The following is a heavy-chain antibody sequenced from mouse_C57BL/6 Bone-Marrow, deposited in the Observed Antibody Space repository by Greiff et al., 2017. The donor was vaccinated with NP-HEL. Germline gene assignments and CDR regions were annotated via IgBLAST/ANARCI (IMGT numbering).Heavy chain of an antibody. CDR2: ISSGSSTI. CDR3: ARRRDYGHWYFDV. V-gene: IGHV5-17*01. D-gene: IGHD1-1*01. Sequence: EVKVEESGGGLVKPGGSLKLSCAASGFTFSDYGMHWVRQAPEKGLEWVAYISSGSSTIYYADTVKGRFTISRDNAKNTLFLQMTSLRSEDTAMYYCARRRDYGHWYFDVWGTGTTVTVSS. J-gene: IGHJ1*03. CDR1: GFTFSDYG.